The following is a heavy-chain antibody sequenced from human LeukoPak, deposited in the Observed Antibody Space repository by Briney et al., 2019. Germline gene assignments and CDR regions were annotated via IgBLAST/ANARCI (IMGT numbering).Heavy chain of an antibody. V-gene: IGHV3-48*03. Sequence: GGSLRLSCAASGFIFSSYEMNWVRKAPGKGLEWVSYISSSGSTIYYADSVKGRFTISRDYAKNSLYLQMNSVRAEDTAVYYCARDSGSVGELRPSTFDYWGQGTLVTVSS. J-gene: IGHJ4*02. CDR2: ISSSGSTI. CDR3: ARDSGSVGELRPSTFDY. CDR1: GFIFSSYE. D-gene: IGHD1-26*01.